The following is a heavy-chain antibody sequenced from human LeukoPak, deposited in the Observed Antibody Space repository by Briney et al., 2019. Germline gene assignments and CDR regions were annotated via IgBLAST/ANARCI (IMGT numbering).Heavy chain of an antibody. CDR3: ASLDTAKQPLANH. J-gene: IGHJ5*02. D-gene: IGHD5-18*01. CDR1: GFTFSGFW. CDR2: IREERGQE. V-gene: IGHV3-7*03. Sequence: PGGSLRLSCAVSGFTFSGFWMSWVRQAPGKGLEWVANIREERGQEYYVDSVKGRFTISKNSAKNSLYLQMNTLRVEDTAMYYCASLDTAKQPLANHWGQGTLVTVSS.